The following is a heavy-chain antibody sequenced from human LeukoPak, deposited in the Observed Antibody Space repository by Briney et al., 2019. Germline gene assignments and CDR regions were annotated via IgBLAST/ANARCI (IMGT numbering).Heavy chain of an antibody. V-gene: IGHV1-69*13. CDR3: ARDGGSSWYTSGYDY. CDR2: IIPIFGTS. D-gene: IGHD6-13*01. J-gene: IGHJ4*02. CDR1: GGTFSSYA. Sequence: ASVKVSCKASGGTFSSYAINWVRQAPGQGLEWMGRIIPIFGTSNYAQKFQGRVTITADESASTAYMELSSLRSEDTAVYYCARDGGSSWYTSGYDYWGQGTLVTVSS.